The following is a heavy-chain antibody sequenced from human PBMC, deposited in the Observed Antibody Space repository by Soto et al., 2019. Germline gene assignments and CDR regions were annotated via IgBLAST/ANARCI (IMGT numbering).Heavy chain of an antibody. CDR3: ASWFKEYGIGGNYYYGMDV. CDR2: IMPIFGRA. D-gene: IGHD2-8*01. Sequence: QVQLVQSGAEVKKPGSSVKVSCKASGGTFSNYAFRWVRHSTGQGLEWLGGIMPIFGRADYAQKFRGRGTITATESSTTAHMELSSLRSEDTACSYCASWFKEYGIGGNYYYGMDVWGQWTTVTVSS. V-gene: IGHV1-69*12. J-gene: IGHJ6*02. CDR1: GGTFSNYA.